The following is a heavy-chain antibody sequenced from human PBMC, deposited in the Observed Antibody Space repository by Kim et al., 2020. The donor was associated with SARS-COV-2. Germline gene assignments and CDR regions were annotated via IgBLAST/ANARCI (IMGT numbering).Heavy chain of an antibody. J-gene: IGHJ5*02. CDR3: AVVSSWGSSWYWFDP. Sequence: SVKGRFSSSRDNAKNSLYLQMNSLQAEDTAVYYCAVVSSWGSSWYWFDPWGQGTLVTVSS. V-gene: IGHV3-11*03. D-gene: IGHD6-13*01.